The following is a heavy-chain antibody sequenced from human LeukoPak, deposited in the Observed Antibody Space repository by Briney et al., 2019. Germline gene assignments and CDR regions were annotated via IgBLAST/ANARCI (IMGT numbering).Heavy chain of an antibody. J-gene: IGHJ5*02. D-gene: IGHD3-22*01. CDR2: IYYSGST. V-gene: IGHV4-59*01. CDR3: ARGNYYDPDWFDP. Sequence: SETLSLTCTVSGGSISSYYWSWIRQPPGKGLEWIGYIYYSGSTNYNPSLKSRVTISVDMSKNQFSLKLSSVTAADTAVYYCARGNYYDPDWFDPWGQGTLVTVSS. CDR1: GGSISSYY.